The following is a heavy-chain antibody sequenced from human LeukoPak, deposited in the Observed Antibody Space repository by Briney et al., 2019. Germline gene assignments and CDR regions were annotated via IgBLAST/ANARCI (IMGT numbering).Heavy chain of an antibody. CDR3: ARQIPSIVVVPAAMFDP. Sequence: SETLSLTCTVSGGSISSSSYYWGWIRQPPGKGLEWIGSIYYSGSTYYNPSLKSRVTISVDTSKNQFSLKLSSVTAADTAVYYCARQIPSIVVVPAAMFDPWGQGTLVTVSS. D-gene: IGHD2-2*01. CDR1: GGSISSSSYY. J-gene: IGHJ5*02. CDR2: IYYSGST. V-gene: IGHV4-39*01.